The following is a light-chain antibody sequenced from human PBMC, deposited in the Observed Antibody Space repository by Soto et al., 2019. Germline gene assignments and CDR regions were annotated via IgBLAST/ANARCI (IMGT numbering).Light chain of an antibody. CDR3: QQRSNWPIT. Sequence: MSQSPATLSVSPGERVTLPCRASQNIHNHMSWFLQKPGQAPRLLIYDASSRPTDIPARFSGSGSGTDCTLTISSLEPEDFALYYCQQRSNWPITFGQGTRLEIK. CDR2: DAS. V-gene: IGKV3-11*01. J-gene: IGKJ5*01. CDR1: QNIHNH.